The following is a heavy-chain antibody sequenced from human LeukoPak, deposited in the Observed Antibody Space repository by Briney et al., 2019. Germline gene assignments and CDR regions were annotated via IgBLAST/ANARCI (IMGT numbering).Heavy chain of an antibody. CDR1: GGSVSGGSYY. D-gene: IGHD3-9*01. CDR2: IYYSGST. Sequence: SETLSLTRTVSGGSVSGGSYYWSWIRQPPGKGLEWIGYIYYSGSTNYNPSLKSRVTISVDTSKNQFSLKLSSVTAADTAVYYCATRTVLRYFDWLSPRGFDYWGQGTLVTVSS. CDR3: ATRTVLRYFDWLSPRGFDY. J-gene: IGHJ4*02. V-gene: IGHV4-61*01.